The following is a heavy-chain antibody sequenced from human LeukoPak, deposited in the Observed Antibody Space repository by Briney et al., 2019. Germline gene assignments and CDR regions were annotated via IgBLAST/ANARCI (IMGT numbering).Heavy chain of an antibody. CDR1: GGSISSSRYY. CDR2: TYYSGSS. V-gene: IGHV4-39*07. Sequence: SETLSLTCTVSGGSISSSRYYWGWIRQPPGKGLGWMVSTYYSGSSYYTPSLKSRVTISVDTSKNQFSLKLSSVTAADTAVYYCARDVRLQYAYYMDVWGKGTTVTVSS. D-gene: IGHD4-11*01. CDR3: ARDVRLQYAYYMDV. J-gene: IGHJ6*03.